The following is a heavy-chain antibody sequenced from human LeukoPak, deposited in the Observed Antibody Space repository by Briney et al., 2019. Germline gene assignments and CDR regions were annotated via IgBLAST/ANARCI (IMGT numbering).Heavy chain of an antibody. CDR2: ISAYNGNT. J-gene: IGHJ5*02. CDR1: GYTFTSYG. CDR3: ARDRHYSSPYNWFDP. Sequence: ASVKVSCKASGYTFTSYGISWVRQAPGQGLEWMGWISAYNGNTNYAQKLQGRVTMTTDTSTSTAYMELRSLRSDDTAVYYCARDRHYSSPYNWFDPWGQGTLVTVSS. D-gene: IGHD6-6*01. V-gene: IGHV1-18*01.